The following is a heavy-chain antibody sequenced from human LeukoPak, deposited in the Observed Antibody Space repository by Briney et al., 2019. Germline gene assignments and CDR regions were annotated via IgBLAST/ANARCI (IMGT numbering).Heavy chain of an antibody. CDR3: ARYYYGYFDY. V-gene: IGHV3-23*01. J-gene: IGHJ4*02. CDR2: ISGSGDNT. CDR1: GFTFSSYA. Sequence: GGSLRLSCAVSGFTFSSYAMSWVRQAPGKGLEWVSAISGSGDNTYYADSVKGRFTISRDNSKNTLYLQMNSLRAEDTAVYYCARYYYGYFDYWGQGTLVTVSS. D-gene: IGHD3-10*01.